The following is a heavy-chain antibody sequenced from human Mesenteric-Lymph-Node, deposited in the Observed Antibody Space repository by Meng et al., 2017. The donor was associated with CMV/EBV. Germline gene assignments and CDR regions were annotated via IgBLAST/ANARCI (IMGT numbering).Heavy chain of an antibody. J-gene: IGHJ6*02. CDR1: GFTFNDHY. D-gene: IGHD1-7*01. V-gene: IGHV3-11*01. CDR3: ARDMGTTYYGYYFGMDV. CDR2: ISSTGSSV. Sequence: GESLKISCAASGFTFNDHYMSWIRQAPGKGLEWVSFISSTGSSVYYADSVKGRFTISRDNADNSLYLQMNSLRAEDTAVYYCARDMGTTYYGYYFGMDVWGQGTTVTVSS.